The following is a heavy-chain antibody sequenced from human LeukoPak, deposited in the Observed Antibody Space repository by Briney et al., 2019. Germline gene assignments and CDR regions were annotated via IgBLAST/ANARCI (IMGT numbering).Heavy chain of an antibody. J-gene: IGHJ4*02. CDR2: ISGSGGST. Sequence: GGTLRLSCAASGFTFSNYGMTWVRQAPGKGLDWVSAISGSGGSTYYADSVKGRFTISRDNAKNSLYLQMNSLRAEDTALYYCARGGSYGGYHSYWGQGTLVTVSS. CDR3: ARGGSYGGYHSY. D-gene: IGHD4-23*01. V-gene: IGHV3-23*01. CDR1: GFTFSNYG.